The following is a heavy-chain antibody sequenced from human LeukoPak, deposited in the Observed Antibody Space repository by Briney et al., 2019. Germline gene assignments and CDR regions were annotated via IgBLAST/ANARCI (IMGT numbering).Heavy chain of an antibody. Sequence: ASVKVSCKASGYTFTSYGISWVRQAPGQGLEWMGWISAYNGNTNYAQKLQGRVTMTTDTSTSTAYMGLRSLRSDDTAVYYCARGFDWLSLDYYYYYGMDVWGQGTTVTVSS. CDR2: ISAYNGNT. D-gene: IGHD3-9*01. V-gene: IGHV1-18*01. CDR1: GYTFTSYG. CDR3: ARGFDWLSLDYYYYYGMDV. J-gene: IGHJ6*02.